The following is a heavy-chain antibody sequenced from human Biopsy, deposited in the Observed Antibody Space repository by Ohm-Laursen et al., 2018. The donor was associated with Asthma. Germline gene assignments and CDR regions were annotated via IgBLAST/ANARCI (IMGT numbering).Heavy chain of an antibody. J-gene: IGHJ4*02. Sequence: GSLRLSCAASGFTFSNYVMSWVRHAPGKGLEWVSSITGSGGFTYYADSVKGRFTIFSDRSDNTLYLQMNSLTSEDTAVYHCAKDERAYYGSDGKYMQPVPLGDWGQGTVVIVSA. V-gene: IGHV3-23*01. CDR2: ITGSGGFT. CDR1: GFTFSNYV. D-gene: IGHD2-21*01. CDR3: AKDERAYYGSDGKYMQPVPLGD.